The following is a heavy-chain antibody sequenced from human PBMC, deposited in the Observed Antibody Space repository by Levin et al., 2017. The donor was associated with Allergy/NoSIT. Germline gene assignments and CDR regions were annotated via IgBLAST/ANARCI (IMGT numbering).Heavy chain of an antibody. CDR1: GFTFSDSY. V-gene: IGHV3-11*01. CDR2: ISSSGSTI. J-gene: IGHJ4*02. CDR3: ARDSSPYYDFWSGYSTGGFDY. Sequence: GSLRLSCAASGFTFSDSYMSWIRQAPGKGLEWVSYISSSGSTIYYADSVKGRFTISRDNAKNSLYLQMNSLRAEDTAVYYCARDSSPYYDFWSGYSTGGFDYWGQGTLVTVSS. D-gene: IGHD3-3*01.